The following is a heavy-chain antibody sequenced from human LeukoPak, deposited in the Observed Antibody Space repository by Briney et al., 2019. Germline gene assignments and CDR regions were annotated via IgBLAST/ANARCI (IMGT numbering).Heavy chain of an antibody. V-gene: IGHV4-30-2*01. J-gene: IGHJ4*02. CDR1: GGSISSGGYY. D-gene: IGHD3-22*01. CDR3: AGYYDSSDYYFDY. CDR2: IYHSGST. Sequence: SQTLSLTCTVSGGSISSGGYYWSWIRQPPGKGLEWIGYIYHSGSTYYNPSLKSRVTISVDRSKNQFSLKLSSVTAADTAVYYCAGYYDSSDYYFDYWGQGTLVTVSS.